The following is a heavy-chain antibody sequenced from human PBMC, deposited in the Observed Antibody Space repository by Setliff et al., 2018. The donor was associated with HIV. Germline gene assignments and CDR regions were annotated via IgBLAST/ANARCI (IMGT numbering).Heavy chain of an antibody. V-gene: IGHV3-48*01. CDR3: AKTIAALDY. J-gene: IGHJ4*02. Sequence: GGSLRLSCAASGFIFSSYSMNWVRQAPGKGLEWVSYISSSTSTIYYADSVKGRFTISRDNSRDTLYLQMNSLRVEDTAVYFCAKTIAALDYWGQGTLVTVSS. CDR2: ISSSTSTI. D-gene: IGHD6-13*01. CDR1: GFIFSSYS.